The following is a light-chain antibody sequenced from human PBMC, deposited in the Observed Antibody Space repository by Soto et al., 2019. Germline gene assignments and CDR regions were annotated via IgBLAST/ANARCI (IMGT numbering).Light chain of an antibody. CDR3: ATWDDSLHGYV. CDR1: SSNIGGNT. V-gene: IGLV1-44*01. Sequence: VLAQPPSASGTPGQRVTVSCSGSSSNIGGNTVNWYQQLPGTAPKLLIYTTNQRPSGVPDRFSGSKSGTSASLAISGLQSEDDADYYCATWDDSLHGYVFGTGTKVTVL. CDR2: TTN. J-gene: IGLJ1*01.